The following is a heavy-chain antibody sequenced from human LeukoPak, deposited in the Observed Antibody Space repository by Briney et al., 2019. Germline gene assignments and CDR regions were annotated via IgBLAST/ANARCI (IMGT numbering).Heavy chain of an antibody. CDR2: INPNSGGT. CDR3: ARGSYYGSGRYWFDP. J-gene: IGHJ5*02. V-gene: IGHV1-2*02. CDR1: GGTFSSYA. D-gene: IGHD3-10*01. Sequence: ASVKVSCKASGGTFSSYAISWVRQAPGQGLEWMGWINPNSGGTNYAQKFQGRVTMTRDTSISTAYMELSRLRSDDTAVYYCARGSYYGSGRYWFDPWGQGTLVTVSS.